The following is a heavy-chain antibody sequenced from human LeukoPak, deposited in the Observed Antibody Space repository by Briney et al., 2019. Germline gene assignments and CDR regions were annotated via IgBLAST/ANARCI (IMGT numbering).Heavy chain of an antibody. CDR1: GFTFSTYG. CDR2: ISSSGYST. CDR3: AGGSYYSYYYMDV. V-gene: IGHV3-23*01. J-gene: IGHJ6*03. D-gene: IGHD2-15*01. Sequence: GGSLRLPCAASGFTFSTYGMSWVRQAPGKGLEWVSAISSSGYSTYYADSVKGRFIISRDNSKNTLYLQMNSLRAEDTAVYYCAGGSYYSYYYMDVWGKGTTVTVSS.